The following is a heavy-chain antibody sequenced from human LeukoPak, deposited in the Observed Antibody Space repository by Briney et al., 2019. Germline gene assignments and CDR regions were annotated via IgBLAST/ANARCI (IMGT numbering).Heavy chain of an antibody. CDR2: INHSGST. Sequence: SETLSLTCAVYGGSFSGYYWSWIRQPPGKGLEWIGEINHSGSTNYNPSLKSRVTMSVDTSKNQFSLKLSSVTAADTAVYYCARGRLAAAGTYYYYGMDVWGQGTTVTVSS. D-gene: IGHD6-13*01. J-gene: IGHJ6*02. CDR1: GGSFSGYY. V-gene: IGHV4-34*01. CDR3: ARGRLAAAGTYYYYGMDV.